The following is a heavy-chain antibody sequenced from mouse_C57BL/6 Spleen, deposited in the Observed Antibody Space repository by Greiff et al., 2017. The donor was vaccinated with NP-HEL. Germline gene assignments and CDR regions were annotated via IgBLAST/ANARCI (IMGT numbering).Heavy chain of an antibody. CDR1: GYTFTSYG. Sequence: VQLQESGAELARPGASVKLSCKASGYTFTSYGISWVKQRTGQGLEWIGEIYPRSGNTYYNEKFKGKATLTADKSSSTAYMELRSLTSEDSAVYFCARYGYYYAMDYWGQGTSVTVSS. CDR2: IYPRSGNT. V-gene: IGHV1-81*01. D-gene: IGHD2-2*01. J-gene: IGHJ4*01. CDR3: ARYGYYYAMDY.